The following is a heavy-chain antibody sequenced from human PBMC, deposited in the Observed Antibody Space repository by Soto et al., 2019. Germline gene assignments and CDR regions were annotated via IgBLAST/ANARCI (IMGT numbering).Heavy chain of an antibody. J-gene: IGHJ4*02. CDR2: IDYTGNT. V-gene: IGHV4-39*01. D-gene: IGHD5-18*01. CDR1: GGSISSSSYY. CDR3: ARINKGYGPDS. Sequence: QLQLQESGPGLVKPSETLSLTCTVSGGSISSSSYYWGCIRQPPGKGLEWIASIDYTGNTFYNPSLTSRVTISVDTSKNQFSLKVTSVTAADTAVYYCARINKGYGPDSWGQGTLLTVSS.